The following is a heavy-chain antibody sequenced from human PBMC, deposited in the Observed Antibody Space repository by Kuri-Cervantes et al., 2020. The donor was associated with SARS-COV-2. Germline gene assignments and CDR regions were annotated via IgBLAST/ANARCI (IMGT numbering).Heavy chain of an antibody. J-gene: IGHJ4*01. D-gene: IGHD3-10*01. Sequence: LSLTCAASGFTLSEYYMSWIRQAPGKGLEWVSYISSSSSYTNYADSVKGRFTISRENAKNSLYLQMNILSAEDTAVYYCAIGRGVRGVPLGQFDYWGHGTLVTVSS. CDR3: AIGRGVRGVPLGQFDY. CDR2: ISSSSSYT. V-gene: IGHV3-11*06. CDR1: GFTLSEYY.